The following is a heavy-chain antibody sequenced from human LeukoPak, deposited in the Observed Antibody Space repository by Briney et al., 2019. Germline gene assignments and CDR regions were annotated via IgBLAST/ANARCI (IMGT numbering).Heavy chain of an antibody. CDR1: GGSISSSSYY. CDR3: ARCEAAQGFDY. J-gene: IGHJ4*02. D-gene: IGHD2-15*01. V-gene: IGHV4-39*01. Sequence: PSETLSLTCTVSGGSISSSSYYWGWIRQPPGKGLEWIGSIYYSGSTYYNPSLKSRVTISVDTSKNQFSLKLSSVTAADTAVYYCARCEAAQGFDYWGQGTLVTVSS. CDR2: IYYSGST.